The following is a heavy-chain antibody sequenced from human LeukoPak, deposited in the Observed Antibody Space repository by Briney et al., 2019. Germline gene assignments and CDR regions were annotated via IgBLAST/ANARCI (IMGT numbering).Heavy chain of an antibody. Sequence: SETLSLTCTVSGDSISSSSYYWGWIRQPPGKGLEWIGNIYYSGTTYYNPSLKSRVTIYVDTSKNQFSLEVRSVTAADTAVYYCARLPDGSKSYSQFNHDYWGQGTLVTVSS. CDR2: IYYSGTT. CDR1: GDSISSSSYY. CDR3: ARLPDGSKSYSQFNHDY. J-gene: IGHJ4*02. D-gene: IGHD3-10*01. V-gene: IGHV4-39*01.